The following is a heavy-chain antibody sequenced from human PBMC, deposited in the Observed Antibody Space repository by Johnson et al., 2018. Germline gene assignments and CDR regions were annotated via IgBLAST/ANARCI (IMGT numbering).Heavy chain of an antibody. J-gene: IGHJ3*02. V-gene: IGHV3-9*01. D-gene: IGHD5-24*01. CDR1: GFTFGDYA. Sequence: VQLVQSGGGLVQPGRSLRLSCAASGFTFGDYAMHWVRQAPGKGLEWVSGISWNSGGIDYADSVKGRFTISRDNAKNSLYLQMNSLRAEDTALYYCGKVGEVSDGWADDAFDIWGQGTMVTVSS. CDR3: GKVGEVSDGWADDAFDI. CDR2: ISWNSGGI.